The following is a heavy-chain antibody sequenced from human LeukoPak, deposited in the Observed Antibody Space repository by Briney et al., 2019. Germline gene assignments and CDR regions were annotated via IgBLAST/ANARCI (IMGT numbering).Heavy chain of an antibody. Sequence: GGSLRLSCAASGFPFSSHGMSWVRQAPGKGLEWVSSISGADPITYYADSVKGRFTISRDNAKNSLYLQMNSLRADDTAIYYCARSNLDGDYGDYRPYDYWGQGTLVTVSS. D-gene: IGHD4-17*01. J-gene: IGHJ4*02. CDR3: ARSNLDGDYGDYRPYDY. V-gene: IGHV3-23*01. CDR1: GFPFSSHG. CDR2: ISGADPIT.